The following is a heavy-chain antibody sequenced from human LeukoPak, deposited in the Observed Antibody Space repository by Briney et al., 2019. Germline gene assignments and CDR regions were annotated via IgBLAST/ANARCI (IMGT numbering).Heavy chain of an antibody. CDR1: GYTFTSYG. J-gene: IGHJ6*02. CDR3: ARDLQDKVWLGAVYYYYGMDV. D-gene: IGHD5/OR15-5a*01. Sequence: GASVKVSFKASGYTFTSYGISWVRQAPGQGLEWMGWISAYNGNTNYAQKLQGRVTMTTDTSTSTAYMELRSLRSDDTAVYYCARDLQDKVWLGAVYYYYGMDVWGQGTTVTVSS. CDR2: ISAYNGNT. V-gene: IGHV1-18*01.